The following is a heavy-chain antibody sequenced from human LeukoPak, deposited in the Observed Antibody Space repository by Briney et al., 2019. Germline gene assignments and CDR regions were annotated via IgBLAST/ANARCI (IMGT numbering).Heavy chain of an antibody. D-gene: IGHD2-15*01. CDR2: ISSSSSYI. V-gene: IGHV3-21*01. CDR3: ARESRYCSGGSCYSSAFDI. CDR1: GFTFSSYR. Sequence: PGGSLRLSCAASGFTFSSYRMNWVRQAPGKGLEWVSSISSSSSYIYYADSVKGRFTISRDNDKNSLYLQMNSLRAEDTAVYYCARESRYCSGGSCYSSAFDIWGQGTMVTVSS. J-gene: IGHJ3*02.